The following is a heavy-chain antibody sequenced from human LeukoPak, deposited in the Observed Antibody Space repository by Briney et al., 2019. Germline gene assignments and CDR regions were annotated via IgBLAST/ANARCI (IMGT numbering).Heavy chain of an antibody. Sequence: NSGGSLRLSCAASGFTFSDYYMSWIRQAPGKGLEWVSYIGSSGSTIYYADSVKGRFTISRDNAKNSLYLQMNSLRAEDTAVYYCAKELMYYYDSSGYYPSDAFDIWGQGTMVTVCS. CDR2: IGSSGSTI. CDR1: GFTFSDYY. V-gene: IGHV3-11*01. J-gene: IGHJ3*02. D-gene: IGHD3-22*01. CDR3: AKELMYYYDSSGYYPSDAFDI.